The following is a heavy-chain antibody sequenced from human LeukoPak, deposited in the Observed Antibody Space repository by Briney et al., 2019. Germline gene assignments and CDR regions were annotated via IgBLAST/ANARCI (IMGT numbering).Heavy chain of an antibody. CDR2: ISSSSSYI. V-gene: IGHV3-21*04. CDR3: ARWDDIAVAGTFDY. J-gene: IGHJ4*02. CDR1: GFTFSSYS. Sequence: PGGSLRLSCAASGFTFSSYSMNWVRQAPGKGLEWVSSISSSSSYIYYADSVKGRFTISRDNAKNSLYLQMNSLRAEDTAVYYCARWDDIAVAGTFDYWGQGTLVTVSS. D-gene: IGHD6-19*01.